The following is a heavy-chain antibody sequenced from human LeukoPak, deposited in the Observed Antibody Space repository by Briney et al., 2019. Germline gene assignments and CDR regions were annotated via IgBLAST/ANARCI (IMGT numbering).Heavy chain of an antibody. D-gene: IGHD1-26*01. Sequence: GGSLRLSCAASGFGFSTYAMNWVRQAPGRGLEWVSAISDSGDSTYYATPAPGRFSISRENSKNTLYLQINSLRAEDTAVYYCAKDRRYTGSRDAFDLWGKGTMVTVSS. V-gene: IGHV3-23*01. CDR1: GFGFSTYA. CDR3: AKDRRYTGSRDAFDL. J-gene: IGHJ3*01. CDR2: ISDSGDST.